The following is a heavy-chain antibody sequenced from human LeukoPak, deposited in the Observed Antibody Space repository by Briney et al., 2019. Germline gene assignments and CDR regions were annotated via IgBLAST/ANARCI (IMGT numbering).Heavy chain of an antibody. CDR1: GVTFSSYA. Sequence: GRALRLYCAASGVTFSSYAMHWVRQAPGKGLEGVAVISYDGSNKYYADSVKGRFTISRDNSKNTLYLQMNSLRAEDTAVYYCAAETTFRGYSYGFAFDYWGQGTLVTVSS. J-gene: IGHJ4*02. CDR3: AAETTFRGYSYGFAFDY. CDR2: ISYDGSNK. V-gene: IGHV3-30-3*01. D-gene: IGHD5-18*01.